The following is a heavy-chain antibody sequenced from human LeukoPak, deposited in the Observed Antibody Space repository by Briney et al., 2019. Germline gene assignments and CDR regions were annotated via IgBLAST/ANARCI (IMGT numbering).Heavy chain of an antibody. CDR1: GFTFSSYG. J-gene: IGHJ4*02. D-gene: IGHD5-12*01. Sequence: GGSLRLSCAASGFTFSSYGMHWVRQAPGKGLEWVAFIRYDGSNKYYADSVKGRFTISRDNSKNTLSLQMNSLRAEDTAVYYCAKGGRGYSGYDLDYWGQGTLVTVSS. CDR2: IRYDGSNK. V-gene: IGHV3-30*02. CDR3: AKGGRGYSGYDLDY.